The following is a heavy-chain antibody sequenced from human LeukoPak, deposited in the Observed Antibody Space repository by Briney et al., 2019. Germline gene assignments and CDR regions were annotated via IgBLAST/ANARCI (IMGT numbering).Heavy chain of an antibody. V-gene: IGHV1-3*01. CDR1: GYTFTSYA. J-gene: IGHJ6*02. CDR3: ARDLIGDGMDV. CDR2: INAGNGNT. D-gene: IGHD2/OR15-2a*01. Sequence: ASVKVSCKASGYTFTSYAMHWVRQAPGQRLEWMGWINAGNGNTKYSQKFQGRVTITRDTSANTAYMELSSLRSEDTAVYYCARDLIGDGMDVWGQGTTVTVSS.